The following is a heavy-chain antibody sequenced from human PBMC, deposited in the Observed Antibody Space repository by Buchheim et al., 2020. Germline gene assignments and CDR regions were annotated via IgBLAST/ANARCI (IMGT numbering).Heavy chain of an antibody. V-gene: IGHV1-8*01. Sequence: QVQLVQSGAEVKKPGASVKVSCKASGYTFASYDINWVRQATGQGLEWMGWMNPNSGNTGYAQKFQGRVTMTRNTSISTAYMELSSLRSEDTAVYYCARGLGYFDWLLGGPWYFDLWGRGTL. CDR3: ARGLGYFDWLLGGPWYFDL. CDR2: MNPNSGNT. D-gene: IGHD3-9*01. J-gene: IGHJ2*01. CDR1: GYTFASYD.